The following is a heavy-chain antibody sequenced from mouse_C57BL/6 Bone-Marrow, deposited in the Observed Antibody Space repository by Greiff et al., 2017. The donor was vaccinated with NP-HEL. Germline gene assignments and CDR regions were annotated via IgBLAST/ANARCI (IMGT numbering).Heavy chain of an antibody. J-gene: IGHJ3*01. CDR1: GYTFTSYT. V-gene: IGHV1-4*01. CDR2: INPSSGYT. Sequence: VQLVESGAELARPGASVKMSCKASGYTFTSYTMHWVKQRPGQGLEWIGYINPSSGYTKYNQKFKDKATLTADKSSSTAYMQLSSLTSEDSAVYYCASIYYDYGVAYWGQGTLVTVSA. D-gene: IGHD2-4*01. CDR3: ASIYYDYGVAY.